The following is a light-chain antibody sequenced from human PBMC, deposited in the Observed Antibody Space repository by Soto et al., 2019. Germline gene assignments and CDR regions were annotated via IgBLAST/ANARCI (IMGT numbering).Light chain of an antibody. J-gene: IGKJ5*01. V-gene: IGKV2-30*02. CDR2: KVS. Sequence: DVVMTQSQLSLPVTLGQPASISCRSNQRLVHSDGIAYFSWFQQRPGRSPRRLIYKVSNRDSGVPARFSGSGSGTDFALKISRVEAEDVGVYYCMQGTHWPITFGLGTRLEIK. CDR3: MQGTHWPIT. CDR1: QRLVHSDGIAY.